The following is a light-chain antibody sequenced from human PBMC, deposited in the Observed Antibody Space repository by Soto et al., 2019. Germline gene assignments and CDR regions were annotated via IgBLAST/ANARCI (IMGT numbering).Light chain of an antibody. V-gene: IGKV1-5*01. Sequence: DIQMTQSPSTLSSSVGDRVTITCRASQSISRGLAWYQQKPGKAPNLLIYDASTLESGVPSWFSGSGSGTEFTLTISCLHPEDFATYYCQQANSFPWTFGQGTKVDIK. J-gene: IGKJ1*01. CDR2: DAS. CDR1: QSISRG. CDR3: QQANSFPWT.